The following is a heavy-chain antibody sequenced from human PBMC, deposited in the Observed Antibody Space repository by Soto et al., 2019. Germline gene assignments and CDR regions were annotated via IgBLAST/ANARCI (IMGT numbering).Heavy chain of an antibody. CDR2: ISAYNGNT. CDR1: GYTFTSYG. Sequence: ASVKVSCKASGYTFTSYGISWVRQAPGQGLEWMGGISAYNGNTNYAQKLQGRVTMTTDTSTSTAYMELRSLRSDDTAVYYCARDLRIAAAGTFDYWGQGTLVTVSS. J-gene: IGHJ4*02. CDR3: ARDLRIAAAGTFDY. D-gene: IGHD6-13*01. V-gene: IGHV1-18*04.